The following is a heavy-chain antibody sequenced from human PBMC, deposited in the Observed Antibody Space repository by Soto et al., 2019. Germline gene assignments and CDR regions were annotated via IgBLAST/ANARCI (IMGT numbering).Heavy chain of an antibody. J-gene: IGHJ6*02. D-gene: IGHD6-6*01. Sequence: LRLSCAASGFTVSSNYMSWVRQAPGKGLEWVSVIYSGGSTYYADSVKGRFTISRDNSKNTLYLQMNSLRAEDTAVYYCARDEASIAARRHYYYGMDVWGQGTTVTVSS. CDR1: GFTVSSNY. V-gene: IGHV3-53*01. CDR2: IYSGGST. CDR3: ARDEASIAARRHYYYGMDV.